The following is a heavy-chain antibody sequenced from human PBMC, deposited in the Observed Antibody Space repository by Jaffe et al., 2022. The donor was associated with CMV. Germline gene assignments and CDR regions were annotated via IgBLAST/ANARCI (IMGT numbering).Heavy chain of an antibody. V-gene: IGHV3-9*01. J-gene: IGHJ4*02. CDR3: AKGDYRDGYFWGYYFDY. CDR1: GFTFDDYA. Sequence: EVQLVESGGGLVQPGRSLRLSCAASGFTFDDYAMHWVRQAPGKGLEWVSGISWNSGSIGYADSVKGRFTISRDNAKNSLYLQMNSLRAEDTALYYCAKGDYRDGYFWGYYFDYWGQGTLVTVSS. D-gene: IGHD3-16*01. CDR2: ISWNSGSI.